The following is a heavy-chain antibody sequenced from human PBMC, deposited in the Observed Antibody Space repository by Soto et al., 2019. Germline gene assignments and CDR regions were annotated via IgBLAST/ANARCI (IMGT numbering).Heavy chain of an antibody. J-gene: IGHJ6*02. CDR2: INPNSGGT. CDR3: ARDPFYDILTGYYVPLDYGMDV. Sequence: EASVKVSCKASGYTFTGCYRHWVRQAPGQGLEWMGWINPNSGGTNYAQKFQGWVTMTRDTSISTAYMELSRLRSDDTAVYYCARDPFYDILTGYYVPLDYGMDVWGQGTTVTVSS. D-gene: IGHD3-9*01. CDR1: GYTFTGCY. V-gene: IGHV1-2*04.